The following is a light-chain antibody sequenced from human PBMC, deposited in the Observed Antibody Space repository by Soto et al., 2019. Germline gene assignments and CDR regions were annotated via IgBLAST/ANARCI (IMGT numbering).Light chain of an antibody. J-gene: IGLJ3*02. V-gene: IGLV2-14*01. CDR2: EVS. CDR3: TSYSRYRVLV. Sequence: QSALTQPASVSGSLGQSITIPCTGTSSDIGGYKYVSWYQQHPGKAPKLIIFEVSNRPSGVSDRFSGSNCGNTASLTISGLQAEDEADYYCTSYSRYRVLVFGGRTKVTVL. CDR1: SSDIGGYKY.